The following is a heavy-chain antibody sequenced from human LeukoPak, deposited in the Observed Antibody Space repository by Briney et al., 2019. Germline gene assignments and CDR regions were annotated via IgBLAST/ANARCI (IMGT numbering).Heavy chain of an antibody. CDR1: GGSISSYY. CDR3: ARDKVGRNWFDP. V-gene: IGHV4-59*01. J-gene: IGHJ5*02. CDR2: IYYSGST. Sequence: PSETLSLTCTVSGGSISSYYGSWIRQPPGKGLEWIGYIYYSGSTNYNPSLKSRVTISVDTSKNQFSLKLSSVTAADTAVYYCARDKVGRNWFDPWGQGTLVTVSS.